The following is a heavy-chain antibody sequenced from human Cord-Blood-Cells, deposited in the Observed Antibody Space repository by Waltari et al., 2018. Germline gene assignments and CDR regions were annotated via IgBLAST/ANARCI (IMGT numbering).Heavy chain of an antibody. CDR3: ARFMSLRLVGGSLHFDY. CDR1: GFTFSSYS. V-gene: IGHV3-21*01. J-gene: IGHJ4*02. CDR2: ISSSSSYI. D-gene: IGHD2-15*01. Sequence: EVQLVESGGGLVKPGGSLRLSCAASGFTFSSYSMNWVRQAPGKGLEWVSSISSSSSYIYYADSVKGRFTISRDNAKNSLYLQMNSLRAEDTAVYYCARFMSLRLVGGSLHFDYWGQGTLVTVSS.